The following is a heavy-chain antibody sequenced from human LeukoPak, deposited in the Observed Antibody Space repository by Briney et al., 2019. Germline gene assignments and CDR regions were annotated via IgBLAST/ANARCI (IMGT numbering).Heavy chain of an antibody. CDR2: IKQDGSEK. V-gene: IGHV3-7*01. Sequence: PGGSLRLSCAASGFTFSSYWMSWVRQAPGKRLEWVANIKQDGSEKYYVDSVKGRFTISRDNAKNSLYLQMNSLRAEDTAVYYCARDRDPLYNWNLEYYFDYWGQGTLVTVPS. J-gene: IGHJ4*02. CDR1: GFTFSSYW. CDR3: ARDRDPLYNWNLEYYFDY. D-gene: IGHD1-20*01.